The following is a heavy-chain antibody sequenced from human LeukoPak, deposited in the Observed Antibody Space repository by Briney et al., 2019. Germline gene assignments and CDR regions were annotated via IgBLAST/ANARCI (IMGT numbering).Heavy chain of an antibody. J-gene: IGHJ3*02. D-gene: IGHD2-8*01. CDR1: GYTFTGYY. CDR3: ARDSQTYGDAFDI. CDR2: INPNSGGT. Sequence: ASVKVSCKASGYTFTGYYMHWVRQAPGQGLEWMGWINPNSGGTNYAQKFQGRVTMTRDTSISTAYMELSRLRSDDTVVYYCARDSQTYGDAFDIWGQGTMVTVSS. V-gene: IGHV1-2*02.